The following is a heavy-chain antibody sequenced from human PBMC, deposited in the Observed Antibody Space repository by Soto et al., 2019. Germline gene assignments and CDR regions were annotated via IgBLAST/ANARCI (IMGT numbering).Heavy chain of an antibody. J-gene: IGHJ6*02. CDR1: GFSFSSHG. D-gene: IGHD3-3*02. Sequence: QVQLVESGGNVVQPGRSLRLSCAASGFSFSSHGMHWVRQAPGKGLEWVAHLWAGGNIRYYAYSVKGRFTISSDHSKNTLYLQMDRLGAEDTAVYYCARDAQHLANYGMDVWGQGTTVTVSS. V-gene: IGHV3-33*01. CDR2: LWAGGNIR. CDR3: ARDAQHLANYGMDV.